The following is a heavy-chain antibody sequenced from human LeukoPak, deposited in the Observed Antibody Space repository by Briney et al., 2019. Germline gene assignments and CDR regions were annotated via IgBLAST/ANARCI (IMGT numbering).Heavy chain of an antibody. CDR1: GFSVTTHY. J-gene: IGHJ4*02. CDR2: LYTDGTT. CDR3: ARGGAYYWNPRY. V-gene: IGHV3-53*01. D-gene: IGHD1-20*01. Sequence: PGGSLRLSCVASGFSVTTHYMSWVRQAPGKGLEWVALLYTDGTTYYANSVEGRFSISRDDSKNTIYLQMNSLRAEAAAVYYCARGGAYYWNPRYWGQGTLVTVSS.